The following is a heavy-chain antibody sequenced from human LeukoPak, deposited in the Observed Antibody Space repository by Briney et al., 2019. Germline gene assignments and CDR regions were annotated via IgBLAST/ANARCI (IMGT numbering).Heavy chain of an antibody. Sequence: GESLKISCKGSGYSFTSYWIGWVRQMPGKGLEWMGIIYPGDSDTRYSPSFQGQVTISADKSISTAYLQWSSLKASDTAMYYCARTASSEWELLPLTSNWFDPWGQGTLVTVSS. D-gene: IGHD1-26*01. CDR1: GYSFTSYW. CDR2: IYPGDSDT. J-gene: IGHJ5*02. CDR3: ARTASSEWELLPLTSNWFDP. V-gene: IGHV5-51*01.